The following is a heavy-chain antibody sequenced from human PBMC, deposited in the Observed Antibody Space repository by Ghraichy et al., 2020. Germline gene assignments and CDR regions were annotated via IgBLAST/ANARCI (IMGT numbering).Heavy chain of an antibody. J-gene: IGHJ5*02. D-gene: IGHD3-22*01. CDR1: RFTFSSYA. CDR3: AREVTEHVGGLEVNRFDP. Sequence: SLNISCAASRFTFSSYAMHWVRQAPGKGLEWVAVISYDGGNKQFADSVKGRFTISRDNSKNTMYLQMSSLRAEDTAVYYCAREVTEHVGGLEVNRFDPWGQGTLVTVSS. CDR2: ISYDGGNK. V-gene: IGHV3-33*05.